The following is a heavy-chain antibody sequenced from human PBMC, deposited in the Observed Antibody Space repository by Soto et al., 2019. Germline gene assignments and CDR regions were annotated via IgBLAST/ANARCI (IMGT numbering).Heavy chain of an antibody. D-gene: IGHD2-2*01. J-gene: IGHJ6*02. CDR2: ISAYNGNT. CDR3: ARGLAGCSSTSCQSMDV. V-gene: IGHV1-18*01. CDR1: GYTFTSYG. Sequence: ASVKVSCKASGYTFTSYGISWVRQAPGQGLEWMGWISAYNGNTNYAQKLQGRVTMTTDTSTSTAYMELRSLRSDDTAVYYCARGLAGCSSTSCQSMDVWGQGTTVTVSS.